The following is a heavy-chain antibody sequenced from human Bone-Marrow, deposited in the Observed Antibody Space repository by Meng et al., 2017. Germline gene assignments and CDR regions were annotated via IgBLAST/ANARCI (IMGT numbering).Heavy chain of an antibody. CDR3: ARDRFDGVVAANSYNKHRQQANYYYYYGMDV. J-gene: IGHJ6*02. V-gene: IGHV3-15*01. CDR2: MKSNVDGGTV. D-gene: IGHD2-15*01. CDR1: GFTFSNAW. Sequence: GESLKISCAASGFTFSNAWMTWVRQAPGKGLEWIGRMKSNVDGGTVDYAAAVKGRFFISRDDSENTFYLQMNSLKTEDTAVYYCARDRFDGVVAANSYNKHRQQANYYYYYGMDVWGQGTTVTVSS.